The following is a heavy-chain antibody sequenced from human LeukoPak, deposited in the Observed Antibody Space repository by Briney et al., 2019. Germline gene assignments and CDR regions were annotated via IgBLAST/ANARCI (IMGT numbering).Heavy chain of an antibody. J-gene: IGHJ3*02. CDR2: IWYDGSNK. CDR3: ARQHFDWLLLYAFDI. D-gene: IGHD3-9*01. V-gene: IGHV3-33*01. CDR1: GFTFSSYG. Sequence: GGSLRLSRAASGFTFSSYGMHWVRQAPGKGLEWVAVIWYDGSNKYYADSVKGRFTISRDNSKNTLYLQMNSLRAEDTAVYYCARQHFDWLLLYAFDIWGQGTMVTVSS.